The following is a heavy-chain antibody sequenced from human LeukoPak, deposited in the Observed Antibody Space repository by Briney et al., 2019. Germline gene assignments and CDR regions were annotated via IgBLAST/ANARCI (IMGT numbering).Heavy chain of an antibody. CDR3: ARALGGSYFNWFDP. CDR2: INPNSGGT. Sequence: ASVKVSCKASGYTFTGYYMHWVRQAPGQGLEWMGWINPNSGGTNYAQKFQGRVTMTRDTSISTAYMELSRLRSDDTAVYYCARALGGSYFNWFDPWGQGTLVTVSS. D-gene: IGHD1-26*01. J-gene: IGHJ5*02. V-gene: IGHV1-2*02. CDR1: GYTFTGYY.